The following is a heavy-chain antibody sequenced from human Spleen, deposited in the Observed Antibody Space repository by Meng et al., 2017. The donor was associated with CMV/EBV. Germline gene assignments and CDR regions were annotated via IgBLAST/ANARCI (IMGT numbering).Heavy chain of an antibody. CDR2: ITSSSTI. CDR3: AKSTLAGPWGSFDY. J-gene: IGHJ4*02. V-gene: IGHV3-69-1*01. D-gene: IGHD6-19*01. Sequence: GESLKISCAASGFTFSDYYMHWVRQAPGKGLEWVSSITSSSTIYYADSVKGRFTISRDNAKNSLYLQMNSLRAEDTAVYYCAKSTLAGPWGSFDYWGQGTLVTVSS. CDR1: GFTFSDYY.